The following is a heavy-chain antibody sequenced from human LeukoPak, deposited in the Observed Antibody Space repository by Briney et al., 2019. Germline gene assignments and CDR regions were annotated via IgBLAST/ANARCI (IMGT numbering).Heavy chain of an antibody. D-gene: IGHD3-3*01. J-gene: IGHJ4*02. CDR3: ARVRGAVGYYDFWSGYPPLDFDY. Sequence: SETLSLTCTVSGGSISSYYWSWIRQPPGKGLEWIGYIYYSGSTNYNPSLKSRVTISVDTSKNQFSLKLSSVTAADTAVYYCARVRGAVGYYDFWSGYPPLDFDYWGQGTLVTVSS. CDR2: IYYSGST. CDR1: GGSISSYY. V-gene: IGHV4-59*01.